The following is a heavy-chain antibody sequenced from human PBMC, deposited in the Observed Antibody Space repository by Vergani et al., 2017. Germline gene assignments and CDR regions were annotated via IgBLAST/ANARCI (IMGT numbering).Heavy chain of an antibody. Sequence: EVQLLESGGSLKQPGGSVRLSCAASGFTFSTYAMHWVRQAPGKGLEWVSALTGGGGSTYYADSFKGRFIISRDNSRDTLYLQMNSLRPEDTATYYCVKDAGNYVNFFDSWSQGTLSTFSS. D-gene: IGHD1-7*01. V-gene: IGHV3-23*01. CDR2: LTGGGGST. J-gene: IGHJ4*02. CDR3: VKDAGNYVNFFDS. CDR1: GFTFSTYA.